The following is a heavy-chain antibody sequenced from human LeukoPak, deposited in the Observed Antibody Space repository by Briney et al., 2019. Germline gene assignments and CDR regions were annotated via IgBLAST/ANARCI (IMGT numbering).Heavy chain of an antibody. Sequence: PGGSLRLSCAASGFTFSSCGMHWVRQAPGKGLEWVAVISYDGSNKYYADSVKGRFTISRDNSKNTLYLQMNSLRAEDTAVYYCAKDREVDTAMVFDYWGQGTLVTVSS. J-gene: IGHJ4*02. CDR1: GFTFSSCG. V-gene: IGHV3-30*18. CDR2: ISYDGSNK. CDR3: AKDREVDTAMVFDY. D-gene: IGHD5-18*01.